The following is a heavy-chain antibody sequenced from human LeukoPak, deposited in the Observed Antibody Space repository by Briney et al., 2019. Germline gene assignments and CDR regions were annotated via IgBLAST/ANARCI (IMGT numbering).Heavy chain of an antibody. D-gene: IGHD3-10*01. Sequence: QTGGSLRLSCAASGFTFSSYGVHWVRQAPGKGLEWVAVIWYDGSNKYYADSVKGRFTISRDNSKNTLYLQMNSLRAEDTAVYYCARDDGSGIYYFDYWGQGTLVTVSS. CDR3: ARDDGSGIYYFDY. V-gene: IGHV3-33*01. J-gene: IGHJ4*02. CDR2: IWYDGSNK. CDR1: GFTFSSYG.